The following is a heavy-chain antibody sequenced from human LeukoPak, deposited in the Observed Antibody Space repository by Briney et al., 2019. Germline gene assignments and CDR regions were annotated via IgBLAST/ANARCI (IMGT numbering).Heavy chain of an antibody. CDR3: TRVSRSGSYSDF. D-gene: IGHD3-10*01. V-gene: IGHV3-49*04. CDR2: IRSQGYGGTT. J-gene: IGHJ4*02. CDR1: GFLFGDYA. Sequence: GGSLRLSCTASGFLFGDYAMNWVRQAPGKGLEWVGFIRSQGYGGTTQYAASVKGRFTISRDDSKSIAYLQMNSLKTEDTAVYYCTRVSRSGSYSDFWGQGTLVTVSS.